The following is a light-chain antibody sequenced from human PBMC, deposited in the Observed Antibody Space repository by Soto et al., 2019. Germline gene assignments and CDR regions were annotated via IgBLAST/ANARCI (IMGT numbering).Light chain of an antibody. V-gene: IGKV1-39*01. CDR1: QTITTY. J-gene: IGKJ1*01. CDR3: QQTYSALWT. CDR2: AAS. Sequence: DIQMTQSPSSLSASVGDRVTISCRASQTITTYLNWYQQKPGKAPKLLIYAASSLHSGVPSRFSGSGSGTDFTLTISSLQPGDFAAYYCQQTYSALWTFGQGTKLEIK.